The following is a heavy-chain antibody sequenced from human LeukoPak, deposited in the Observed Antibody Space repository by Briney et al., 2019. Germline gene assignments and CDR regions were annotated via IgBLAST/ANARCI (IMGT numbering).Heavy chain of an antibody. J-gene: IGHJ4*02. V-gene: IGHV4-4*07. Sequence: SETLSLTCTVSGGSISSYYWSWIRQPAGKELEWIGRIYTSGSTNYNPSLKSRVTMSVDTSKNQFSLKLSSVTAADAAVYYCALYDSSGYYSRWGQGTLVTVSS. CDR2: IYTSGST. CDR1: GGSISSYY. CDR3: ALYDSSGYYSR. D-gene: IGHD3-22*01.